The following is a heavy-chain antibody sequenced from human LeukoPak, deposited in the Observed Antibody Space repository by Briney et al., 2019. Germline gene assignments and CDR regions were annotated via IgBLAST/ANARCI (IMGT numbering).Heavy chain of an antibody. Sequence: GGSLRLSCAASGFTFSSYWMHWVRQAPGKGLVWVSRINSDGSSATYADSVKGRFTISRDNAKNTLYLQMNSLRAEDTAVCYCARDRATAMFDYWAQGTLVTVSS. J-gene: IGHJ4*02. D-gene: IGHD5-18*01. CDR2: INSDGSSA. CDR3: ARDRATAMFDY. CDR1: GFTFSSYW. V-gene: IGHV3-74*01.